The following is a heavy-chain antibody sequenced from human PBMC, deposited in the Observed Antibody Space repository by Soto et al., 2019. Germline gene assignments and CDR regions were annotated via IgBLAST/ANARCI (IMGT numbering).Heavy chain of an antibody. V-gene: IGHV4-38-2*01. Sequence: SETLSLTCAVSGYSITSGYYWGWIRQPPGKGLEWIGNIYHSGSTYYNPSLKSRVTISIDAFKNQFSLKMSSVTAADTAAYYCARYAYSYYSGMGVWGQGTTVTVSS. CDR1: GYSITSGYY. CDR3: ARYAYSYYSGMGV. CDR2: IYHSGST. D-gene: IGHD2-2*01. J-gene: IGHJ6*02.